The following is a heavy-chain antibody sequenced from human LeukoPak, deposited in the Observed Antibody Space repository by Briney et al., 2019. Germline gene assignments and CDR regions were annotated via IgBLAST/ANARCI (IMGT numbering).Heavy chain of an antibody. J-gene: IGHJ4*02. Sequence: GGSLRLSCAASGFTFSSYSMNWVRQAPGKGLEWVSSISSSSSYIYYADSVKGRFTISRDNAKNSLYLQMNSLRAEDTAVYYCAKVEGSGWPSLFDYWGQGTLVTVSS. CDR2: ISSSSSYI. D-gene: IGHD6-19*01. CDR1: GFTFSSYS. V-gene: IGHV3-21*01. CDR3: AKVEGSGWPSLFDY.